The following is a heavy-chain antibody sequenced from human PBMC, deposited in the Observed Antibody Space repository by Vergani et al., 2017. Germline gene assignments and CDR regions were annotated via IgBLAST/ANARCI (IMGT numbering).Heavy chain of an antibody. D-gene: IGHD3-9*01. Sequence: EVQLVESGGGQVEAGGSLRLSCVASGFTFSNSAMSWVRQTSGKGLEWVSAISGHGDRTYYADSVKGRFTISRDNAQNTLYLQMNSLRVEDTGVYYCARARCIETCYMSNWLDSWGQGTLVTVSS. CDR2: ISGHGDRT. V-gene: IGHV3-23*04. CDR1: GFTFSNSA. J-gene: IGHJ5*01. CDR3: ARARCIETCYMSNWLDS.